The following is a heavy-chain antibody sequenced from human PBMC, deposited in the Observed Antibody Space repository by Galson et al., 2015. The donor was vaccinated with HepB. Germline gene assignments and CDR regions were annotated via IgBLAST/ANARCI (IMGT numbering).Heavy chain of an antibody. CDR3: TRPARGDY. Sequence: CAASGFTFSGSAMHWVRQASGKGLEWVGRIRSKANSYATAYAASVKGRFTISRDDSKNTAYLQMNSLKTEDTAVYYCTRPARGDYWGQGTLVTVSS. CDR1: GFTFSGSA. CDR2: IRSKANSYAT. V-gene: IGHV3-73*01. J-gene: IGHJ4*02.